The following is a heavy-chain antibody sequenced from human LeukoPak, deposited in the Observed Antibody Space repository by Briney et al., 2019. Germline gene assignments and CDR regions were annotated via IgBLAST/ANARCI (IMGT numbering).Heavy chain of an antibody. Sequence: GGSLRLSCAASGFTVSGSGIHWVRQAAGKGLEWVGRIRSKANSHATEYAESVKGRFSISRDASKNTAFLQMNSLKTEDTAVYYCSRPGYNYGDDYWGQGTQVTVSS. J-gene: IGHJ4*02. CDR1: GFTVSGSG. CDR3: SRPGYNYGDDY. V-gene: IGHV3-73*01. D-gene: IGHD5-18*01. CDR2: IRSKANSHAT.